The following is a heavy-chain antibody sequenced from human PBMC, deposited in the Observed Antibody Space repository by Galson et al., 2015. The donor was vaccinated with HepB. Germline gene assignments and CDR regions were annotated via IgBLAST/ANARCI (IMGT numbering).Heavy chain of an antibody. V-gene: IGHV3-48*02. CDR3: ARDSSYGYRYGMDV. D-gene: IGHD5-18*01. Sequence: SLRLSCAASGFTFRSYIMNWVRQAPGKGLEWVSDISSSSSTIYYADSVKGRFTISIDNAKNSLYLQMNSLRDEDTAVYYCARDSSYGYRYGMDVWGQGTTVTVSS. CDR1: GFTFRSYI. J-gene: IGHJ6*02. CDR2: ISSSSSTI.